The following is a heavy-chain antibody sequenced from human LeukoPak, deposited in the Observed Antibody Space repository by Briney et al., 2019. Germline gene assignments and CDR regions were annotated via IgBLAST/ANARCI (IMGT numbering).Heavy chain of an antibody. V-gene: IGHV3-30*14. Sequence: GGSLRLSCAASGFTFSSYAMHWVRQAPGKGLEWVAVISYDGSNKYYADSVKGRFTISRDNSKNTLYLQMSSLRAEDTAVYYCVKDLSGIAVAGTDYWGQGTLVTVSS. CDR3: VKDLSGIAVAGTDY. CDR1: GFTFSSYA. CDR2: ISYDGSNK. D-gene: IGHD6-19*01. J-gene: IGHJ4*02.